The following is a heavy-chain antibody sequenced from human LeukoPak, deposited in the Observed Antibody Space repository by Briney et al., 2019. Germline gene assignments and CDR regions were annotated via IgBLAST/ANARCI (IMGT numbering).Heavy chain of an antibody. V-gene: IGHV4-34*01. Sequence: SETLSLTCAVYGGSFSGYYWSWIRQPPGKGLEWIGEINHSGSTNYNPSLKSRVTISVDTSKNQFSLKLSSVTAADTAVYYCARVSGDSSGYYHLDYWGQGTLVTVSS. D-gene: IGHD3-22*01. CDR3: ARVSGDSSGYYHLDY. J-gene: IGHJ4*02. CDR2: INHSGST. CDR1: GGSFSGYY.